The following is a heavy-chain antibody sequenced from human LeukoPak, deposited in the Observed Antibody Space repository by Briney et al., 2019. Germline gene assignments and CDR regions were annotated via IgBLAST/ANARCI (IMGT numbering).Heavy chain of an antibody. J-gene: IGHJ4*02. V-gene: IGHV1-46*01. CDR3: ARSIVVVVAATQTTHFDY. Sequence: ASAKVSCKASGYTFTSYYMHWVRQAPGQGLEWMGIINPSGGSTSYAQKFQGRVTMTRDTSTSTVYMELSSLRSEDTAVYYCARSIVVVVAATQTTHFDYWGQGTLVTVSS. D-gene: IGHD2-15*01. CDR2: INPSGGST. CDR1: GYTFTSYY.